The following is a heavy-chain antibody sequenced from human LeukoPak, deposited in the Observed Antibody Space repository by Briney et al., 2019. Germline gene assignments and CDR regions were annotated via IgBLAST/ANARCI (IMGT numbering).Heavy chain of an antibody. D-gene: IGHD2-2*01. Sequence: GGSLTLFCAASGFTFSRYSMKCVRQAPGKGLEWVAYISSCSRYIYYAHSVTGRFTITRDNAKNSLYLKMNSLRAEDTSVYYCARVNIVVVPAAISSSWGHYYGMDVWGQGTTVTVSS. CDR1: GFTFSRYS. CDR2: ISSCSRYI. CDR3: ARVNIVVVPAAISSSWGHYYGMDV. V-gene: IGHV3-21*01. J-gene: IGHJ6*02.